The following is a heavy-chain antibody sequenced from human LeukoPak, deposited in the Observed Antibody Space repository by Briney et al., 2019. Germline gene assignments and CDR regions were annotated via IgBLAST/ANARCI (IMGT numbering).Heavy chain of an antibody. CDR2: INPNSGGT. CDR1: GYTFTGYY. CDR3: ARETNYYGSGSYEY. Sequence: ASVKVSCKASGYTFTGYYMHWVRQAPGQGLEWMGWINPNSGGTNYAQKFQGWVTMTRDTSISTAYMELSRLRSDDTAVYYCARETNYYGSGSYEYWGQGTLVTVSS. V-gene: IGHV1-2*04. J-gene: IGHJ4*02. D-gene: IGHD3-10*01.